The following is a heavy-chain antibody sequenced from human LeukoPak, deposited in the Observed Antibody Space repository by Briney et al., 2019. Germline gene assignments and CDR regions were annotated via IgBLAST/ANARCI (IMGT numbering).Heavy chain of an antibody. V-gene: IGHV3-11*01. CDR3: ARDTAGGTFRFDP. D-gene: IGHD2-8*02. CDR1: RFTFSDFY. Sequence: SLTLSCAVSRFTFSDFYMTWIRPPPGSVLEWVGYITSSYTIYYADTVKGRFTISRDNAKNSLYLQMNSLRAEDTAIYYCARDTAGGTFRFDPWGQGTLVTVSS. CDR2: ITSSYTI. J-gene: IGHJ5*02.